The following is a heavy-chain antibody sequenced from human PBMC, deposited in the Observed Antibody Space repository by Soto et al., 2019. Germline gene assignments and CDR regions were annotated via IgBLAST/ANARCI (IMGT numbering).Heavy chain of an antibody. J-gene: IGHJ6*03. V-gene: IGHV4-59*01. CDR1: GGSISIYY. CDR2: IYYSGST. D-gene: IGHD3-3*01. CDR3: ARGSDLRPKTIVGLITYYMDV. Sequence: PSETLSLTCTVSGGSISIYYWSWIRQPPGKGLEWIGYIYYSGSTNYNPSLKSRVTISVDTSKNQFSLRLSSVTAADTAVYYCARGSDLRPKTIVGLITYYMDVWGKGTTVTVSS.